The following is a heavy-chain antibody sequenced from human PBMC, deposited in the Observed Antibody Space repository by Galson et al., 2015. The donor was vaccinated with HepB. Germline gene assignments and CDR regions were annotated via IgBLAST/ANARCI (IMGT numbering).Heavy chain of an antibody. J-gene: IGHJ4*02. Sequence: SLRLSCAASGFTFSSYAMSWVRQAPGKGLEWVSGISGSGDSTHYADSVKGRFTISRDNSKNTLYLQMNSLRAEDTAVYYCAKDQFYSNYILGFDYWGQGTLVTVSS. D-gene: IGHD4-11*01. V-gene: IGHV3-23*01. CDR3: AKDQFYSNYILGFDY. CDR1: GFTFSSYA. CDR2: ISGSGDST.